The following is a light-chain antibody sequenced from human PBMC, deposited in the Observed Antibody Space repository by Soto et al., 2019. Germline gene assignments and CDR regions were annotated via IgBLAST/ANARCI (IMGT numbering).Light chain of an antibody. V-gene: IGLV2-14*01. CDR3: SSYTSSSTLV. CDR1: SSDVGGYNY. CDR2: DVS. Sequence: QSVLTQPDSVSGSPGQSITISCTGTSSDVGGYNYVSWYQQHPGKAPKLMIYDVSNRPSGVSNRFSGSKSGNTASLTISGLQAEYEADYYCSSYTSSSTLVFGGGTKLTVL. J-gene: IGLJ2*01.